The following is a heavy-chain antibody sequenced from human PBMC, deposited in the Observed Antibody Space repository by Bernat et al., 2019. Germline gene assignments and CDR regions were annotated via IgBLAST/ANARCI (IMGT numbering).Heavy chain of an antibody. J-gene: IGHJ4*02. D-gene: IGHD3-3*01. Sequence: QVRLQQWGAGLLKPSETLSLTCSVSGGSFGGFYWSWIRQSPGRGLEWIGDIIQSGNTNYNPSLKSRVAISVDTSNNQLSLNLTSVTAADTAVFYCARTRRSGTSYFDYWGQGSLVTVSS. V-gene: IGHV4-34*12. CDR3: ARTRRSGTSYFDY. CDR1: GGSFGGFY. CDR2: IIQSGNT.